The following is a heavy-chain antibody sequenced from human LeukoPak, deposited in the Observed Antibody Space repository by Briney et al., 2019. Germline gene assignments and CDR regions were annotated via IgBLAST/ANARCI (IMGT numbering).Heavy chain of an antibody. CDR2: ISTSRTTI. CDR3: ARGAAMDGPYNWFDP. Sequence: GGSLRLSCAASGFTFSSYSMNWVRQAPGKGLEWVSYISTSRTTIYYADSVKGRFTISRDNAKNSVDLQMNSLRAEDPAVYYCARGAAMDGPYNWFDPWGQGTLVTVSS. J-gene: IGHJ5*02. D-gene: IGHD2-8*01. V-gene: IGHV3-48*01. CDR1: GFTFSSYS.